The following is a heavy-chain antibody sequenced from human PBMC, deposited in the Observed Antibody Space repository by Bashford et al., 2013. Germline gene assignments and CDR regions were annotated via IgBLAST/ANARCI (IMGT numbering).Heavy chain of an antibody. CDR2: ISASNGNT. Sequence: WVRQAPGQGLEWIGWISASNGNTNYAQNLQGRVTLTTDTSTNTAHMELRSLRSDDTAVYYCIRYCSGGACYLDGGLQYYGMDVWGQGTTVTVSS. V-gene: IGHV1-18*01. J-gene: IGHJ6*02. CDR3: IRYCSGGACYLDGGLQYYGMDV. D-gene: IGHD2-15*01.